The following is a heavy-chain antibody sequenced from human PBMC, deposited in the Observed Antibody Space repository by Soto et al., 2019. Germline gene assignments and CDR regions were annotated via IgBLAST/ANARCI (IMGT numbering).Heavy chain of an antibody. Sequence: GGSLRLSCAASGFTFSSYSMSWVRQAPGKGLEWVSAISGSGGSTYYADSVKGRFTISRDNSKNTLYLQMNSLRAEDTAVYYCAKASISGGLMITLGGVGAPLGLYGMDVWGQGTTVIVSS. J-gene: IGHJ6*02. V-gene: IGHV3-23*01. CDR1: GFTFSSYS. CDR3: AKASISGGLMITLGGVGAPLGLYGMDV. CDR2: ISGSGGST. D-gene: IGHD3-16*01.